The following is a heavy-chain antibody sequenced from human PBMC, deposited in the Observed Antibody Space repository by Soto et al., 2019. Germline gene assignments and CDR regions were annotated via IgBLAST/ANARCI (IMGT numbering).Heavy chain of an antibody. Sequence: ASVKVSCKASGGTFSSYAISWVRQAPGQGLEWMGGIIPIFGTANYAQKFQGRVTITADESTSTAYMELSSLRSEDTAVYYCARTRGAARHFSLPDNYYYYGMDVWGQGTTVTVSS. CDR2: IIPIFGTA. J-gene: IGHJ6*02. V-gene: IGHV1-69*13. CDR3: ARTRGAARHFSLPDNYYYYGMDV. CDR1: GGTFSSYA. D-gene: IGHD6-6*01.